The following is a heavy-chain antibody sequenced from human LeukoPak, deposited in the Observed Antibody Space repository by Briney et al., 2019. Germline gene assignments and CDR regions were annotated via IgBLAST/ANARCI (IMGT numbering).Heavy chain of an antibody. CDR1: GGSFSGYY. D-gene: IGHD5-24*01. Sequence: SETLSLTCAVYGGSFSGYYWSWIRQTPGKGLEWIGEINHSGSTNYNPSLKSRVTISVDTSKNQFSLKLSSVTAADTAVYYCARTEMATKVYYFDYWGREPWSPSPQ. CDR3: ARTEMATKVYYFDY. CDR2: INHSGST. V-gene: IGHV4-34*01. J-gene: IGHJ4*02.